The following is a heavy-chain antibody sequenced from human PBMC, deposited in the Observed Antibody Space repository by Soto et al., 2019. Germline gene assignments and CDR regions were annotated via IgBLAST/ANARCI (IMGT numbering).Heavy chain of an antibody. D-gene: IGHD6-13*01. J-gene: IGHJ6*02. V-gene: IGHV3-74*01. CDR1: GFTFSSYW. Sequence: GGSLRLSCAASGFTFSSYWMHWVRQAPGKGLVWVSRINSDGSSTSYADSVKGRFTISRDNAKNTLYLQMNSLRAEDTAVYYCASSRPSSSWYGMDVWGQGTTVTVSS. CDR3: ASSRPSSSWYGMDV. CDR2: INSDGSST.